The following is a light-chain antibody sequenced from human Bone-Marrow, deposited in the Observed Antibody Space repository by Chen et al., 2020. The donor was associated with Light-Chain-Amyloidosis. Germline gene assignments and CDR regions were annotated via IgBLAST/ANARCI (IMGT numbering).Light chain of an antibody. J-gene: IGKJ4*01. V-gene: IGKV4-1*01. Sequence: IVLTQSPHSLTVSLGERATIKCESSQSVLFTANTKNYLAWYQQRPGQPPQLLISWASTRATGVPDRFSGSGSGTHFTLSISRLRAEDVAVYYCQQYYISPLTFGGGTKVEV. CDR3: QQYYISPLT. CDR2: WAS. CDR1: QSVLFTANTKNY.